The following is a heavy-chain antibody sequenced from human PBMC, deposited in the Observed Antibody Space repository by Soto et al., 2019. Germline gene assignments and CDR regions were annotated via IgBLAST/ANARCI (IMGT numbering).Heavy chain of an antibody. Sequence: ASVKVSCKASGYTFTSYGISWVRQAPGQGLEWMGWISAYNGNTNYAQKLQGRVTMTTDTSTSTAYMELRSLRSDDTAVYYCARDGFITIFGVALRVWFDPRGQGTLLTLSS. V-gene: IGHV1-18*04. CDR3: ARDGFITIFGVALRVWFDP. CDR1: GYTFTSYG. CDR2: ISAYNGNT. J-gene: IGHJ5*02. D-gene: IGHD3-3*01.